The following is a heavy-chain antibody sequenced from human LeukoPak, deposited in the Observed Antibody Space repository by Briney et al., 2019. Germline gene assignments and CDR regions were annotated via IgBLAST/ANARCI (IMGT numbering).Heavy chain of an antibody. D-gene: IGHD4-23*01. Sequence: GGSLRLSCAASGFTFSDYYMSWIRQAPGKGLEWVSYISTSGSNIYYADSMKGRFTISRDNAKNSLYLQMNSLRAEDTAVYYCARMMAVVTLFDYWGLGTLVTVSS. CDR3: ARMMAVVTLFDY. V-gene: IGHV3-11*01. CDR1: GFTFSDYY. CDR2: ISTSGSNI. J-gene: IGHJ4*02.